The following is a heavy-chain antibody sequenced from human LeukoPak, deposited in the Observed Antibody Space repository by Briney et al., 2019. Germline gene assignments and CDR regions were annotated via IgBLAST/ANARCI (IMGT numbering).Heavy chain of an antibody. J-gene: IGHJ4*02. CDR1: GFTFSSYG. CDR3: AKVARQYEVLEDY. Sequence: GGTLRLSCAASGFTFSSYGMSWVRQAPGKGLEWVSVINDSGGSTYYADSVKGRFTISRDNSKNTLYLQMNSLRAEDTAVYYFAKVARQYEVLEDYWGQGTLVTVSS. D-gene: IGHD2-2*01. CDR2: INDSGGST. V-gene: IGHV3-23*01.